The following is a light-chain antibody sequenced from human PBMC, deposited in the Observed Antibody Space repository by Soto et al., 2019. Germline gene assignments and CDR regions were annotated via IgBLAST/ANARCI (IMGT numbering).Light chain of an antibody. J-gene: IGKJ2*01. CDR3: QQTYNTPYT. V-gene: IGKV1-39*01. CDR2: AAS. CDR1: QSISRY. Sequence: DIQMTQSPSSLSASVGDRITITCRASQSISRYLNWYQHKPGKAPKLLINAASSLERGVPSRFSGGGSGTDFTLNISSLQPEDFATYYCQQTYNTPYTFGQGTKVDIK.